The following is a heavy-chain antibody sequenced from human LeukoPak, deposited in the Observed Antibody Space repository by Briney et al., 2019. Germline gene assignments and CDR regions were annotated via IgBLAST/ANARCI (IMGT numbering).Heavy chain of an antibody. CDR1: GFXFSGYA. J-gene: IGHJ3*02. CDR2: IYSGGST. Sequence: GGSLRLSCAASGFXFSGYAISWVRQAPGKGLEWVSVIYSGGSTYYADSVKGRFTISRHNSKNTLYLQMNSLRAEDTAVYYCATSFTVTTLGAFDIWGQGTMVTVSS. D-gene: IGHD4-17*01. CDR3: ATSFTVTTLGAFDI. V-gene: IGHV3-53*04.